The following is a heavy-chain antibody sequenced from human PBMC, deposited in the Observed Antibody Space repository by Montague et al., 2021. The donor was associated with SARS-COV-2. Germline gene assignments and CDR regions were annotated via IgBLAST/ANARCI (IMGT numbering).Heavy chain of an antibody. CDR2: INHSGYT. Sequence: SETLSLTCAVYCASSSNYYWSWIRQSPGKGLEWVGEINHSGYTDYNPSLESRLTISLDSSKKQFSLKMTSVTAADTAIYYCASAPRYSFGFWAYWGQGTLVSVSS. V-gene: IGHV4-34*01. CDR3: ASAPRYSFGFWAY. J-gene: IGHJ4*02. CDR1: CASSSNYY. D-gene: IGHD5-12*01.